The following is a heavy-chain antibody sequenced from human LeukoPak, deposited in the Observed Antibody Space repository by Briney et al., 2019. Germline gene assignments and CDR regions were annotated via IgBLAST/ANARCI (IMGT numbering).Heavy chain of an antibody. CDR2: IRYDGSNK. CDR3: AKDPRIAARRYFDY. Sequence: GGSLRLSCAASGFTFSSYGMHWVRQAPGKGLEWVAFIRYDGSNKYYADSVKGRFTISRDNSKNTLYLQMNSLRAEDTAVYYCAKDPRIAARRYFDYWGQGTLVTVSS. D-gene: IGHD6-6*01. CDR1: GFTFSSYG. J-gene: IGHJ4*02. V-gene: IGHV3-30*02.